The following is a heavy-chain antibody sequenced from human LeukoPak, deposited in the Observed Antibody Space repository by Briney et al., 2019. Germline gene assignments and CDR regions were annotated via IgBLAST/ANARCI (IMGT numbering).Heavy chain of an antibody. J-gene: IGHJ6*02. CDR2: FDPEGGET. Sequence: ASVKVSCKVSGYTLTELSMHWVRQAPGKGLEWMGGFDPEGGETIYAQKFQGRVTMTADTSTDTAYMELSSLRSEDTAVYYCATVRGNRIAAAGIYYYYGMDVWGQGTTVTVSS. V-gene: IGHV1-24*01. CDR1: GYTLTELS. CDR3: ATVRGNRIAAAGIYYYYGMDV. D-gene: IGHD6-13*01.